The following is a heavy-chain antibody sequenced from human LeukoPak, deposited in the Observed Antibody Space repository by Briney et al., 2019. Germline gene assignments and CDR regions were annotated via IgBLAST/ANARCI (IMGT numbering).Heavy chain of an antibody. CDR1: GGSVTDY. V-gene: IGHV4-59*02. CDR2: IYYSGNT. J-gene: IGHJ4*02. Sequence: SETLSLTCTVSGGSVTDYWSWIRQPPGKGLEWIGYIYYSGNTNYNPSLKSRVTISVDTPKNQFSLKLSSVTAADTAVYYCARGSRAAAQLFDYWGQGTLVTVSS. CDR3: ARGSRAAAQLFDY. D-gene: IGHD6-13*01.